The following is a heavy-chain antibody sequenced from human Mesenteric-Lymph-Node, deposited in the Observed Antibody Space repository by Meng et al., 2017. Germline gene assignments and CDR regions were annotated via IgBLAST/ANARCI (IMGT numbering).Heavy chain of an antibody. CDR2: IYYSGST. V-gene: IGHV4-59*01. Sequence: SETLSLTCTVSGGSISSYYWSWIRQPPGKGLEWIGYIYYSGSTNYNPSLKNRVTISVDTSKNQFSLKLSSVTAADTAVYYCARGKPVGATSWGQGTLVTVSS. CDR3: ARGKPVGATS. J-gene: IGHJ4*02. D-gene: IGHD1-26*01. CDR1: GGSISSYY.